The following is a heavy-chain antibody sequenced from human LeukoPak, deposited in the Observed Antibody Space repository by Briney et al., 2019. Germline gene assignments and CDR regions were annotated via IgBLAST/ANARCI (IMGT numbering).Heavy chain of an antibody. D-gene: IGHD3-3*01. CDR2: ISSSGSTI. J-gene: IGHJ4*02. CDR3: ARESGLRFPDY. Sequence: PGGSLRLSCAASGFTFSSYSMNWVRQAPGKGLEWVSYISSSGSTIYYADSVKGRFTISRDNAKNSLYLQMNSLRAEDTAVYYCARESGLRFPDYWGQGTLVTVSS. CDR1: GFTFSSYS. V-gene: IGHV3-48*04.